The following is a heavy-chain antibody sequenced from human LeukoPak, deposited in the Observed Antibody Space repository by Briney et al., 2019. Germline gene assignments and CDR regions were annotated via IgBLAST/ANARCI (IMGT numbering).Heavy chain of an antibody. J-gene: IGHJ4*02. Sequence: EPGGSLRLSCAASGFTFSSYGMHWVRQAPGKGLEWVALIWYDGSNKYYADSVKGRFTISRDNSKNTVYLQMNSLRAEDTAVYYCARGRIPVVPHFDDWGQGTLVTVSS. D-gene: IGHD2-21*01. CDR3: ARGRIPVVPHFDD. CDR2: IWYDGSNK. V-gene: IGHV3-33*01. CDR1: GFTFSSYG.